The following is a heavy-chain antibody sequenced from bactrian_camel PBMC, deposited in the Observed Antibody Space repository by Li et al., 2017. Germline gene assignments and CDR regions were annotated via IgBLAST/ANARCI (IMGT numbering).Heavy chain of an antibody. J-gene: IGHJ6*01. CDR3: AAEDEPICVLSGLLTRRTYRS. CDR1: GKC. CDR2: LHPRDGDE. Sequence: HVQLVESGGGSVQAGASLRLSCVASGKCMGWFRQAPGKEYEGVAGLHPRDGDEVYADSVKGRFTISHDSAKNTLYLQMNNLTHDDTGMYFCAAEDEPICVLSGLLTRRTYRSWGQGTQVTVS. D-gene: IGHD3*01. V-gene: IGHV3S53*01.